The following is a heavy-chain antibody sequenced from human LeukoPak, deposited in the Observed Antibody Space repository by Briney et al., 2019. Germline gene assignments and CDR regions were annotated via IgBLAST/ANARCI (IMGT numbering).Heavy chain of an antibody. J-gene: IGHJ4*02. CDR1: GFTFSSYA. Sequence: GGSLRLSCAASGFTFSSYAMSWVRQAPGKGLEWVSAISGSGGSTYYADSVKGRFTISRDNSKNTLYLQMSSLRSEDTAVYYCARGRGYFDYWGQGTLVTVSS. CDR2: ISGSGGST. V-gene: IGHV3-23*01. CDR3: ARGRGYFDY.